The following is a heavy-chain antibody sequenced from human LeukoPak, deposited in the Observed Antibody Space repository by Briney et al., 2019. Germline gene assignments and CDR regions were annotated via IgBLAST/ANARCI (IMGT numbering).Heavy chain of an antibody. CDR3: ARNYGSGNYYTPSDF. D-gene: IGHD3-10*01. CDR1: GYTFTTYW. CDR2: IYPGDYDT. J-gene: IGHJ4*02. V-gene: IGHV5-51*01. Sequence: GESLKISCKGSGYTFTTYWIAGVGQMPGKGLEWMGIIYPGDYDTSYSPSFQGQVTISADKSISTAYLQWSKLKASDTAMYYCARNYGSGNYYTPSDFWGQGTLVTVSS.